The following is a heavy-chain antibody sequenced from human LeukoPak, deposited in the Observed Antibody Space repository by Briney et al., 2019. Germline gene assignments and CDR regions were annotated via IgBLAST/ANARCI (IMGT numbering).Heavy chain of an antibody. CDR3: ARSDYGSGNYYWSLDY. V-gene: IGHV4-34*01. D-gene: IGHD3-10*01. CDR1: GGSLSGYY. Sequence: SETLSLTCAVYGGSLSGYYWSWIRQPPGKGLEWIAEIHHSGSANYNPSLKSRVTISIDTSKNQFSLKLSSVTAADTAVYYCARSDYGSGNYYWSLDYWGQGTLVTVSS. CDR2: IHHSGSA. J-gene: IGHJ4*02.